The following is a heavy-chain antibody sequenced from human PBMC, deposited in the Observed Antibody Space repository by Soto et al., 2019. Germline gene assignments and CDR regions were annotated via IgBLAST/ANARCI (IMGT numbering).Heavy chain of an antibody. Sequence: SETLSLTCTVSGGSISSSSYYWGWIRQPPGKGLEWIGSIYYSGSTYYNPSLKSRVTISVDTSKNQFSLKLSSVTAADTAVYYCARHIYGSGIYWFDPWGQGTLVTVSS. V-gene: IGHV4-39*01. D-gene: IGHD3-10*01. CDR1: GGSISSSSYY. CDR3: ARHIYGSGIYWFDP. J-gene: IGHJ5*02. CDR2: IYYSGST.